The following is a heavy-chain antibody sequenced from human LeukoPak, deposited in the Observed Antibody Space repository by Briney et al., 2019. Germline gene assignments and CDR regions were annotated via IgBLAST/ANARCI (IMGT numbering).Heavy chain of an antibody. CDR1: GFTFSDYY. Sequence: PGGSLRLSCAASGFTFSDYYMSWIRQAPGKGLEWVSYISSSGSTIYYADSVKGRFTISRDNAKNSLYLQTNSLRAEDTAVYYCAKSIRMVREYYFDYWGQGTLVTVSS. CDR2: ISSSGSTI. V-gene: IGHV3-11*01. D-gene: IGHD3-10*01. CDR3: AKSIRMVREYYFDY. J-gene: IGHJ4*02.